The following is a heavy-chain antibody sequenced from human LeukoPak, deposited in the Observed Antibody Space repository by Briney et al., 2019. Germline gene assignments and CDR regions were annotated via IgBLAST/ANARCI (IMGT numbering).Heavy chain of an antibody. CDR1: GGSISVYY. CDR2: IYYSGST. CDR3: ARIERSSYSLGFDY. V-gene: IGHV4-59*08. J-gene: IGHJ4*02. Sequence: PSETLSLTCTVSGGSISVYYWSWIRQPPGKGLEWIGYIYYSGSTNYNPSLKSRVTTSVDTSKNQFSLKLSSVTAADTAVYYCARIERSSYSLGFDYWGQGTLDTVSS. D-gene: IGHD6-6*01.